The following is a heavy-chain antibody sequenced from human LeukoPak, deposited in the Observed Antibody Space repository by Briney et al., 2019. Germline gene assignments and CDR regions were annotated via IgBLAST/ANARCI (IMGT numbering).Heavy chain of an antibody. CDR1: GFTFTSYS. D-gene: IGHD1-7*01. CDR2: TSDRGDYT. J-gene: IGHJ4*02. Sequence: PGGSLRHSCAASGFTFTSYSMSWVRQAPGKGLEWVSGTSDRGDYTYYADSVKSRFTISRDSSKNTLFLQMNSLRAEDTALYFCARKAQYNGHYPLDYWGQGTLVTVSS. V-gene: IGHV3-23*01. CDR3: ARKAQYNGHYPLDY.